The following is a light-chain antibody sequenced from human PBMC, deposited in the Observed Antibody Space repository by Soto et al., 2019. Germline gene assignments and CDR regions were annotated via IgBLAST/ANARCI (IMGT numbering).Light chain of an antibody. Sequence: EIVLTQSPGILSVSPGERATLSCRASQSVNSNYLAWYQQKPGQAPRLLIYDASSRATAIPDRFSGSGSGTDFTLTISRLEPEDFAVYYCQQYSSSPFTFGQGTNLEI. CDR1: QSVNSNY. V-gene: IGKV3-20*01. J-gene: IGKJ2*01. CDR3: QQYSSSPFT. CDR2: DAS.